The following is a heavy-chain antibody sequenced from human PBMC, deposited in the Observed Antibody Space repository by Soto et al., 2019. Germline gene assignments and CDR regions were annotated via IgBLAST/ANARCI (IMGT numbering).Heavy chain of an antibody. CDR2: ISYNGNTQ. V-gene: IGHV3-30-3*01. CDR3: AKVSRPSRISTPDFDY. J-gene: IGHJ4*02. CDR1: GFMLSSYS. Sequence: QVQLVESGGGVVQPGTSLRLSCAASGFMLSSYSIHWVRQAPGKGLEWLAVISYNGNTQFYGDSVKGRFIVSRDNSKTTLYMQLNYLRPEDTAVYYCAKVSRPSRISTPDFDYWGQGTLVTVSS.